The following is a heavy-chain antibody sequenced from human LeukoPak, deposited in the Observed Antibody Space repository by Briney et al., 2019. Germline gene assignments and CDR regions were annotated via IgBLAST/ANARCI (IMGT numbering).Heavy chain of an antibody. J-gene: IGHJ4*02. D-gene: IGHD2-8*01. CDR2: INPNSGGT. CDR1: GYTFTGYY. Sequence: GASVKVSCKASGYTFTGYYMHWVRQAPGQGLEWMGWINPNSGGTNYAQKFQGRVTMTRDTSISTAYMELSRLRSDDTAVYYCARTPLIASVLIDYWGQGTLVTVSS. CDR3: ARTPLIASVLIDY. V-gene: IGHV1-2*02.